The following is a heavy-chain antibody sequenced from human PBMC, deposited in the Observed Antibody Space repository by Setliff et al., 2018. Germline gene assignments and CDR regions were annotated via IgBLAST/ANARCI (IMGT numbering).Heavy chain of an antibody. CDR1: GYSFTSYW. V-gene: IGHV5-51*01. J-gene: IGHJ5*02. Sequence: PGESLKISCKGSGYSFTSYWIGWVRQMPGKGLEWIGIIYPGDADTRYSPSFQGQVTISAAKSISTAYLQWSSLQASDTAMYYCARRPYSSSFLSPFVGNWFDPWGQGTLVTVSS. D-gene: IGHD6-13*01. CDR3: ARRPYSSSFLSPFVGNWFDP. CDR2: IYPGDADT.